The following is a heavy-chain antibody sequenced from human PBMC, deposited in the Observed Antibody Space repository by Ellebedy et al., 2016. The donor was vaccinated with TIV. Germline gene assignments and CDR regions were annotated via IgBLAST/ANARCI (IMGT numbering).Heavy chain of an antibody. D-gene: IGHD3-22*01. CDR2: IKQDGSEK. CDR1: GFTFSSYW. V-gene: IGHV3-7*01. J-gene: IGHJ4*02. Sequence: GESLKISCAASGFTFSSYWMSWVRQAPGKGLEWVANIKQDGSEKYYVDSVKDRFTISRDNAKNSLYLQMNSLRAEDTAVYYCASNYDSSGYYSFDYWGQGTLVTVSS. CDR3: ASNYDSSGYYSFDY.